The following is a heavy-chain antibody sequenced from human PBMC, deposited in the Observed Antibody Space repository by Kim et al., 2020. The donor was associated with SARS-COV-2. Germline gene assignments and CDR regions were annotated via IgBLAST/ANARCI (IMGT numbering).Heavy chain of an antibody. CDR1: GYTFTSYG. Sequence: ASVTVSCKASGYTFTSYGISWVRQAPGQGLEWMGWISAYNGNTNYAQKLQGRVTMTTDTSTSTAYMELRSLRSDDTAVYYCLVGATTFYYYYGMDVWGQGTTVTVSS. CDR2: ISAYNGNT. V-gene: IGHV1-18*01. D-gene: IGHD1-26*01. CDR3: LVGATTFYYYYGMDV. J-gene: IGHJ6*02.